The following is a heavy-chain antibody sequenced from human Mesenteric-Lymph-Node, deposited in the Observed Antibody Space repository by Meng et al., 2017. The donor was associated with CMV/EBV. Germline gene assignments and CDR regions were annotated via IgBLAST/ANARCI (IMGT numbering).Heavy chain of an antibody. CDR2: INHSGST. V-gene: IGHV4-34*01. CDR1: GGSFSGYY. D-gene: IGHD6-19*01. J-gene: IGHJ3*02. Sequence: GSLRLSCAVYGGSFSGYYWSWIRQPPGKGLEWIGEINHSGSTNYNPSLKSRVTISVDTSKNQFSLKLSSVTAADTAVYYCARDKSSVAGPSDAFDIWGQGTMVTVSS. CDR3: ARDKSSVAGPSDAFDI.